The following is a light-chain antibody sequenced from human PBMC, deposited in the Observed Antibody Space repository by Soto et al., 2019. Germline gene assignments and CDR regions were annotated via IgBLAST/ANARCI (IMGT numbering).Light chain of an antibody. CDR3: QQCGGSPRIT. V-gene: IGKV3-20*01. CDR1: QSVNSF. CDR2: GTS. J-gene: IGKJ5*01. Sequence: EIVLTQSPDTLSLSPGERATLXYRASQSVNSFLAWYQQKPGQAPRLLIYGTSNRATGIPARFSGSGSGTDFTLIISSLEPEDVAIYYCQQCGGSPRITFGQGTRLEIK.